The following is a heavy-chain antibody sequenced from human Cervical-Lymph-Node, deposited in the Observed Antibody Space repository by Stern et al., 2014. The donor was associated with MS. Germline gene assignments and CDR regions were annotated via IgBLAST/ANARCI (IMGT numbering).Heavy chain of an antibody. CDR1: GDSISSYTHY. Sequence: QLQLQESGPGLVKPSETLSLTCAVSGDSISSYTHYWAWIRQPPGKGLEWIGSVYYSGATYYNQSLKSPVPIPVDTPKNPFSLGLNSGTAADTAVYYCAKHACTGAACPFDLWGQGTLVTVSS. CDR3: AKHACTGAACPFDL. V-gene: IGHV4-39*01. D-gene: IGHD2-8*02. CDR2: VYYSGAT. J-gene: IGHJ4*02.